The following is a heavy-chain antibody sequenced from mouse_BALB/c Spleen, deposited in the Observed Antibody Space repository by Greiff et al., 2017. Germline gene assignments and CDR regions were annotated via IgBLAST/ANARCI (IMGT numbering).Heavy chain of an antibody. V-gene: IGHV14-3*02. Sequence: EVKLVESGAELVKPGASVKLSCTASGFNIKDTYMHWVKQRPEQGLEWIGRIDPANGNTKYDPKFQGKATITADTSSNTAYLQLSSLTSEDTAVYYCAREGVPYAMDYWGQGTSVTVS. CDR1: GFNIKDTY. CDR2: IDPANGNT. CDR3: AREGVPYAMDY. J-gene: IGHJ4*01.